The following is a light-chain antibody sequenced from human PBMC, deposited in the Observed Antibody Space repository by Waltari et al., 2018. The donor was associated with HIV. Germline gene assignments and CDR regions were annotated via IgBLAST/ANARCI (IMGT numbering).Light chain of an antibody. CDR2: GTS. Sequence: QSVLTQPPSVSGAPGQRVTISCNIGPGYEVHWYQQFPVTAPKLLIFGTSNRPPGVPDRFSGSKSGTSASLAISGLQAEDEADYYCQSYDSNLRGNYVFGTGTKVTVL. V-gene: IGLV1-40*01. CDR3: QSYDSNLRGNYV. J-gene: IGLJ1*01. CDR1: IGPGYE.